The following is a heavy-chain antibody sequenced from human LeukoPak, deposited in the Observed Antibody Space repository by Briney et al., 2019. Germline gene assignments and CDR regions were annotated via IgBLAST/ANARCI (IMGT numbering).Heavy chain of an antibody. D-gene: IGHD3-10*01. CDR3: ARSDQYGSGSDWTTPFDAFDI. V-gene: IGHV4-59*01. CDR1: GGSMHNYY. J-gene: IGHJ3*02. CDR2: IFYTGTT. Sequence: SETLSLTCTISGGSMHNYYWSWIRQPPGKGLEVIGYIFYTGTTNSNPSLKSRVTISLDTSKSQFSLKLTSVTAADTAVYKCARSDQYGSGSDWTTPFDAFDIWGQGTMVTVSS.